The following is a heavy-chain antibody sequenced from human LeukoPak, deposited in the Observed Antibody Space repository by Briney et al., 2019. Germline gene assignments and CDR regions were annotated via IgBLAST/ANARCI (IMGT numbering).Heavy chain of an antibody. Sequence: GGSLRLSCAASGFTFDDYAMHWVRQAPGKGLEWVSGISWNSGSIGYADSVKGRFTISRDNAKNSLYLQMNSLRAEDTALYYCARSPDLYSYGYPDYWGQGTLVTVSS. CDR3: ARSPDLYSYGYPDY. J-gene: IGHJ4*02. CDR2: ISWNSGSI. D-gene: IGHD5-18*01. V-gene: IGHV3-9*01. CDR1: GFTFDDYA.